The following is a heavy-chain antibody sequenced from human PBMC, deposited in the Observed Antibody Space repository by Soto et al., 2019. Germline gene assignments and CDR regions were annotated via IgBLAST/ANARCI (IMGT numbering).Heavy chain of an antibody. Sequence: QVQLVESGGGVVQPGTSLRLSCAASGFTFSSSGMHWVRQAPGKGLEWVAVIWYDGTNKYYADSVKGRFTISRDNSQNTLYLQMNSLRAEDTAVYYCARDADSGSYYNWYFDLWGRGTLVTVSS. V-gene: IGHV3-33*01. CDR3: ARDADSGSYYNWYFDL. J-gene: IGHJ2*01. CDR1: GFTFSSSG. CDR2: IWYDGTNK. D-gene: IGHD1-26*01.